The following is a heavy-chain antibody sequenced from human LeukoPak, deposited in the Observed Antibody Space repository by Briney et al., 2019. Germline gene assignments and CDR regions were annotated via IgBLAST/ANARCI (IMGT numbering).Heavy chain of an antibody. CDR3: ARARVIPASFDD. Sequence: PSQTLSLTCTVSGGSITFGSYYWTWLRQPAGNGLEWVGRIYTSGRTFYNPSLKSRVTISMDTSMNQFSLRLNSVTAADTAVYYCARARVIPASFDDWGQGTLVTVSS. V-gene: IGHV4-61*02. CDR2: IYTSGRT. CDR1: GGSITFGSYY. J-gene: IGHJ4*02.